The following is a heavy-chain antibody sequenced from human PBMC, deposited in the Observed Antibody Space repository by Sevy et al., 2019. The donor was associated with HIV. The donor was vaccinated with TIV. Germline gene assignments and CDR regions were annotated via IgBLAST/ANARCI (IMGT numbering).Heavy chain of an antibody. D-gene: IGHD3-22*01. CDR1: GFTFSSYA. J-gene: IGHJ4*02. CDR2: ISGSGGST. Sequence: GGSLRLSCAASGFTFSSYAMSWVRQAPGKGLEWVSAISGSGGSTYYAYSVKGRFTISRDNSKNTLYLQMNSLRAEDTAVYYCAKGNYYDSSGSEEYFDYWGQGTLVTVSS. V-gene: IGHV3-23*01. CDR3: AKGNYYDSSGSEEYFDY.